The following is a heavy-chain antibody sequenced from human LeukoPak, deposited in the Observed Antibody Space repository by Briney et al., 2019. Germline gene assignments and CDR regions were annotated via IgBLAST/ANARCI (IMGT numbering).Heavy chain of an antibody. CDR3: AKDGGLWVSAHWGDS. CDR2: ITTGDGNT. Sequence: GGSLRLSCAASGIIFSDFYMNWVRQAPGKGLKWVSTITTGDGNTYYADSVKGRFTVSRDDSKNTLYLQMNSLRAEDTAVYYCAKDGGLWVSAHWGDSWGRGTLVTVSS. D-gene: IGHD7-27*01. J-gene: IGHJ4*02. V-gene: IGHV3-23*01. CDR1: GIIFSDFY.